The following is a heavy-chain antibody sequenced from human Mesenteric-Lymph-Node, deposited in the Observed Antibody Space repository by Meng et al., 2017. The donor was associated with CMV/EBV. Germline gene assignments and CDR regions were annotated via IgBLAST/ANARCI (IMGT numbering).Heavy chain of an antibody. CDR2: VYYSGST. J-gene: IGHJ4*02. CDR1: GGSISSYY. V-gene: IGHV4-59*01. D-gene: IGHD6-13*01. CDR3: ARGYRLAALHPSFDC. Sequence: SETLSLTCTVSGGSISSYYWSWIRQPPGKGLEWIGYVYYSGSTNYNPSLKSRLTISLDTSKNQFSLKLNSVTAADTAVYYCARGYRLAALHPSFDCWGQGTLVTVSS.